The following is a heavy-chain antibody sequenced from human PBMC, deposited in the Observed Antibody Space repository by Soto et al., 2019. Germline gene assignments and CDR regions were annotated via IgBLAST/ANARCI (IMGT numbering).Heavy chain of an antibody. CDR2: ISSSSSTI. CDR3: ASSGTDYPNPTFYHCMDG. V-gene: IGHV3-48*02. D-gene: IGHD1-26*01. J-gene: IGHJ6*02. Sequence: GGSLRLPCAASRFTFSSYSMNWVRQAPGKGLEWVSYISSSSSTIYYADSVKGRFTISRDNAKNSLYLQMNSLRDEDTAVYYCASSGTDYPNPTFYHCMDGWGPGTTVTVSS. CDR1: RFTFSSYS.